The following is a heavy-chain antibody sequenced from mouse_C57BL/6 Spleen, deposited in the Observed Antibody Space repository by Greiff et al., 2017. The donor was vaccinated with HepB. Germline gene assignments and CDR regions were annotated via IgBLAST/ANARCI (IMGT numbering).Heavy chain of an antibody. CDR2: IYPRSGNT. Sequence: VQVVESGAELARPGASVKLSCKASGYTFTSYGISWVKQRTGQGLEWIGEIYPRSGNTYYNEKFKGKATLTADKSSSTAYMELRSLTSEDSAVYFCARSEGDYAMDYWGQGTSVTVSS. V-gene: IGHV1-81*01. J-gene: IGHJ4*01. CDR3: ARSEGDYAMDY. CDR1: GYTFTSYG.